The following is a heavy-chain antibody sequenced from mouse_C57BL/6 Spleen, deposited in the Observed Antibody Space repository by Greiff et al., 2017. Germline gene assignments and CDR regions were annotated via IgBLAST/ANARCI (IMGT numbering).Heavy chain of an antibody. V-gene: IGHV3-6*01. J-gene: IGHJ3*01. CDR2: ISYDGSN. Sequence: EVKLEESVPGLVKPSQSLSLTCSVTGYSITSGYYWYWFRQFPGNKLEWMGYISYDGSNNYNTSLKNRISITRDTSKNQFFLKLNSVTTEDTATYYCARGESTWGSWFANWGQGALVTVSA. CDR3: ARGESTWGSWFAN. CDR1: GYSITSGYY. D-gene: IGHD2-1*01.